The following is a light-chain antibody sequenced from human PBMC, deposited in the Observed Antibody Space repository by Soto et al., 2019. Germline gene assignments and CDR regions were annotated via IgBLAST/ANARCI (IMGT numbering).Light chain of an antibody. J-gene: IGLJ2*01. V-gene: IGLV2-14*03. CDR3: NSYTYFSTVV. CDR2: DVS. CDR1: SSDVGGYNY. Sequence: QSALTQPASVSGSPGQSITISCTGTSSDVGGYNYVSWYQHNPGKAPKLLIYDVSNRPSGVSNRLSGSKSGNTASLTISGLQAEDEADYYCNSYTYFSTVVFGGGTKLTVL.